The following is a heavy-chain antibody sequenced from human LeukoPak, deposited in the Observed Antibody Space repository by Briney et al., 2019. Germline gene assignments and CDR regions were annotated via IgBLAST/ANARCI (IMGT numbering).Heavy chain of an antibody. V-gene: IGHV3-23*01. CDR2: ISGSGTNT. Sequence: PGGSLRLSCAASGFTFSSYAMSWVRQAPGKGLEWVSVISGSGTNTYYADSVKGRFTISRDNSKNTLYLQMNSLRAEDTAVYYCARDRAPPTSWYFDVWGRGTLVTVSS. CDR3: ARDRAPPTSWYFDV. D-gene: IGHD3-10*01. J-gene: IGHJ2*01. CDR1: GFTFSSYA.